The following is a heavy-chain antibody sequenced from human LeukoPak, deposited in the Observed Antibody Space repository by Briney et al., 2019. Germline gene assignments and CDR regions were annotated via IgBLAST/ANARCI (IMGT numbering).Heavy chain of an antibody. CDR3: ARGGYYGSGPDY. CDR2: ISYDGSNK. V-gene: IGHV3-30*03. CDR1: GFTFSSFD. Sequence: GGSLRLSCAASGFTFSSFDMHWVRQAPGKGLEWVAVISYDGSNKYYAESVKGRFTISRDNSKNTLYLQMNSLSIEDTAVYYCARGGYYGSGPDYWGQGTLVTVSS. J-gene: IGHJ4*02. D-gene: IGHD3-10*01.